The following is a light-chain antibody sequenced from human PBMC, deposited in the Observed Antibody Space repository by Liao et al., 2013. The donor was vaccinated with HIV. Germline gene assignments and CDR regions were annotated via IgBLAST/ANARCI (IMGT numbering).Light chain of an antibody. Sequence: SYVLTQPPSVSVAPGKTARITCGGDNIGSKSVHWYQQQPGQAPVVVIYYDSDRPSGIPERFSGSNSGTTATLTISRVEAGDEADYYCQVWDYGSDHPVFGGGTKLTVL. CDR3: QVWDYGSDHPV. CDR2: YDS. J-gene: IGLJ3*02. CDR1: NIGSKS. V-gene: IGLV3-21*04.